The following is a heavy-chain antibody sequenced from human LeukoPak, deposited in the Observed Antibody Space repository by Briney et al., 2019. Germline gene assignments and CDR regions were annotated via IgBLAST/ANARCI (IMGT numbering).Heavy chain of an antibody. J-gene: IGHJ4*02. Sequence: SETLSLTCTVPGGSISSYYWSWIRQPPGKGLEWIGYIYYSGSTNYNPSLKSRVTISVDTSKNQFSLKLRSVTAADTAVYYCARVTGYVIEDNFDYWGQGTLVTVSS. CDR3: ARVTGYVIEDNFDY. CDR2: IYYSGST. V-gene: IGHV4-59*01. D-gene: IGHD2-15*01. CDR1: GGSISSYY.